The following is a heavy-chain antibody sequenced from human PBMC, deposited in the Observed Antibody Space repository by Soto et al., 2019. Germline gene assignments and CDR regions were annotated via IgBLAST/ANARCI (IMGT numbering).Heavy chain of an antibody. V-gene: IGHV4-4*02. Sequence: QVQLQESGPGLVKPSSTLSLTCVVSNEYINSPSWWSWVRQPPCTGRGWIAEVYHSGATHYNSYLRSRATISVDRSKNQFSLSLAAVTAADTAVYYCARGGAVPATLVGRRSHFDSWGQGARVIVSS. J-gene: IGHJ4*02. CDR2: VYHSGAT. CDR1: NEYINSPSW. D-gene: IGHD2-15*01. CDR3: ARGGAVPATLVGRRSHFDS.